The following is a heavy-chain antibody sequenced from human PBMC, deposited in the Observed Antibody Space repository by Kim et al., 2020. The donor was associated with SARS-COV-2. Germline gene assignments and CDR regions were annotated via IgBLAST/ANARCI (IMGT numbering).Heavy chain of an antibody. Sequence: ASVKVSCKASGYTFTSYAMNWVRQAPGQGLEWMGWINTNTGNPTYAQGFTGRFVFSLDTSVSTAYLQISSLKAEDTAVYYCARDGRDTIFGVVINYYYSMDVWGQGTTATVSS. V-gene: IGHV7-4-1*02. J-gene: IGHJ6*02. CDR2: INTNTGNP. CDR1: GYTFTSYA. CDR3: ARDGRDTIFGVVINYYYSMDV. D-gene: IGHD3-3*01.